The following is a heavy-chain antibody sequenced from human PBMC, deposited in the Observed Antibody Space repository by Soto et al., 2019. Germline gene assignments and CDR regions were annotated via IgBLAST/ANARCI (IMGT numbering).Heavy chain of an antibody. D-gene: IGHD1-1*01. CDR1: GYTFTGYY. CDR2: ISPKTGGT. J-gene: IGHJ3*01. CDR3: AREASSIAGTTNAFDA. Sequence: ASVKVSCKASGYTFTGYYVHWVRQAPGQGPEWMGWISPKTGGTNLAQNFQGRVTMTRDTSFSTASMELSGLTSDDTAVYYCAREASSIAGTTNAFDAWGQGTMVTVSS. V-gene: IGHV1-2*02.